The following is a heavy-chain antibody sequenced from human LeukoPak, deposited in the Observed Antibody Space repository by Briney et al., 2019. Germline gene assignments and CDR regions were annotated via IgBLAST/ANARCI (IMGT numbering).Heavy chain of an antibody. D-gene: IGHD5-18*01. V-gene: IGHV3-74*01. J-gene: IGHJ4*02. CDR1: GFTFSNYW. CDR3: ASTTMAIPGDY. Sequence: GGSLRLSCAASGFTFSNYWMHWVRQAPGKGLVWVSRINTDGSSTNYADSVKGRFTISRDNAKNTLYLQMNSLRGEDTAVYYCASTTMAIPGDYWGQGTLVTVSS. CDR2: INTDGSST.